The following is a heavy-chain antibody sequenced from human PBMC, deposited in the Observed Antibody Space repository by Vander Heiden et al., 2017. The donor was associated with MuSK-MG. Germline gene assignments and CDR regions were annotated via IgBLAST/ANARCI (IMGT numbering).Heavy chain of an antibody. J-gene: IGHJ4*02. CDR2: IIPIFGTA. Sequence: QVQLVQSGAEVKKPGSSVKVSCKASGGTFSSYAISWVRQAPGQGLEWMGGIIPIFGTANYAQKFQGRVTITADESTSTAYMELSSLRSEDTAVYYCAREIRKALGYCSSTSCPQKFDYWGQGTLVTVSS. D-gene: IGHD2-2*01. CDR1: GGTFSSYA. CDR3: AREIRKALGYCSSTSCPQKFDY. V-gene: IGHV1-69*01.